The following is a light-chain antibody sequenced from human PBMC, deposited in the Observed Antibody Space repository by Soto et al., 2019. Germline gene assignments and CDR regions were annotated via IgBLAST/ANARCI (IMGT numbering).Light chain of an antibody. Sequence: DIQMTQSPSSLSASVGDRVTITCRASQSVSFYLNWYQQTPGKAPNLLIYTASTVQSGVPSRFSGNGSGTDFTLTINNLQPEDFATYLCQQSYSLPRTFGQGTKLEIK. CDR2: TAS. CDR3: QQSYSLPRT. V-gene: IGKV1-39*01. CDR1: QSVSFY. J-gene: IGKJ2*01.